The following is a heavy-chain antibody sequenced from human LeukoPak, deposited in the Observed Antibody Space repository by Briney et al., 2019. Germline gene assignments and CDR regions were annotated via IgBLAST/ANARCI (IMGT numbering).Heavy chain of an antibody. Sequence: GGSLRLSCAASGFTFSSSPMSWVRQAPGRGLGWVSSIGANGVAAYYADSVKGRFTISRDNSKNTLYLQINSLRAEDTAVYYCAKGAQSKWFDPWGQGTLVTVSS. CDR1: GFTFSSSP. D-gene: IGHD4-11*01. J-gene: IGHJ5*02. CDR3: AKGAQSKWFDP. CDR2: IGANGVAA. V-gene: IGHV3-23*01.